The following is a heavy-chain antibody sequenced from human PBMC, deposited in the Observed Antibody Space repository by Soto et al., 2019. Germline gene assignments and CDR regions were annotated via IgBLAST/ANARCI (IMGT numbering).Heavy chain of an antibody. CDR3: AKDPQTWGSIWFDP. CDR1: GFIFSTYA. CDR2: ISDSGNYI. V-gene: IGHV3-23*01. D-gene: IGHD7-27*01. J-gene: IGHJ5*02. Sequence: DVQLLESGGGLVQPGGSLRLSCAASGFIFSTYAMSWVRQAPGKRPEWVSSISDSGNYIEYADSVEGRFTISRDNSKNTLYLQMNSVRAEDTARYYCAKDPQTWGSIWFDPWGQGTQVTVSS.